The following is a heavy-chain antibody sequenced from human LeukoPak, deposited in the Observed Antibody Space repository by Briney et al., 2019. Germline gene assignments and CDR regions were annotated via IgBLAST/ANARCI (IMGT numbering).Heavy chain of an antibody. CDR3: VKDPTGGDSAY. V-gene: IGHV3-48*03. J-gene: IGHJ4*02. CDR1: GFTFSSYE. Sequence: EGSLRLSCAASGFTFSSYEMNWVRQAPGKGLEWVSYISSSGSTIYYADSVKGRFTISRDNNKNSLYLQMNSLRAEDTALYYCVKDPTGGDSAYWGPGTLVTVSS. D-gene: IGHD1-14*01. CDR2: ISSSGSTI.